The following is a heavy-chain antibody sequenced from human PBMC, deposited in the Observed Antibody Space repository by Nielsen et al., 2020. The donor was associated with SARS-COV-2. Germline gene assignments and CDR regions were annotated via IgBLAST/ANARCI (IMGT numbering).Heavy chain of an antibody. CDR2: ISWNSNSI. D-gene: IGHD6-19*01. Sequence: SLKISCATSGFTFDDYAMHWVRQVPGKGLEWVSGISWNSNSIAYADSVKGRFTISRDNAKNSLYLQMNSLRAEDTALYYCAKDMSVAVDTVYYYYGMDVWGQGTTVTVSS. V-gene: IGHV3-9*01. CDR1: GFTFDDYA. CDR3: AKDMSVAVDTVYYYYGMDV. J-gene: IGHJ6*02.